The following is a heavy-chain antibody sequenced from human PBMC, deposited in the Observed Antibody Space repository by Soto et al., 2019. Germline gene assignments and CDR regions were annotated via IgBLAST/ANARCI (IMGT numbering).Heavy chain of an antibody. D-gene: IGHD1-26*01. V-gene: IGHV3-11*01. Sequence: GGSLRLSCAASGFTFSSYAMSWIRQAPGKGLEWISYISYSDSVISYADSVKGRFTVSRDNAKNSLYLQMNSLRAEDTAMYYCARTRPYLPTDWGQGTMVTVSS. CDR2: ISYSDSVI. J-gene: IGHJ4*01. CDR1: GFTFSSYA. CDR3: ARTRPYLPTD.